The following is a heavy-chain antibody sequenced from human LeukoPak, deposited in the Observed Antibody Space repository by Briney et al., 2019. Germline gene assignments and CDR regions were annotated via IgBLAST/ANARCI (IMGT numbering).Heavy chain of an antibody. D-gene: IGHD6-19*01. J-gene: IGHJ4*02. CDR3: AGGQMFTSGGFDD. CDR2: IYTGGDT. Sequence: GGSLRLSCTGSGFTFGDYAMSWVRQAPGKGLEWVSVIYTGGDTYYADSVRGRFTIFRDTSKNTVNLQMNSLRAEDTALYYCAGGQMFTSGGFDDWGQGTLVTVSS. V-gene: IGHV3-53*01. CDR1: GFTFGDYA.